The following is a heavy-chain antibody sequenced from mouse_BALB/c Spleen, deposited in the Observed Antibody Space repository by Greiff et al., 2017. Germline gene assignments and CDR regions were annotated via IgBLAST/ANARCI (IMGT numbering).Heavy chain of an antibody. J-gene: IGHJ4*01. CDR1: GFTFSNYW. CDR3: TRFYGSRGYAMDY. D-gene: IGHD1-1*01. Sequence: EVKVVESGGGLVQPGGSMKLSCVASGFTFSNYWMNWVRQSPEKGLEWVAEIRLKSNNYATHYAESVKGRFTISRDDSKSSVYLQMNNLRAEDTGIYYCTRFYGSRGYAMDYWGQGTSVTVSS. V-gene: IGHV6-6*02. CDR2: IRLKSNNYAT.